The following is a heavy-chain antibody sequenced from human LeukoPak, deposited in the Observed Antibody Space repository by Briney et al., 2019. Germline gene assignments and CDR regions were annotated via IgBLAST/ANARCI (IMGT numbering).Heavy chain of an antibody. Sequence: SETLSLTCTVSGAPSSRYYWSWVRQPPGKGLEWIGYIRYSGSTNYNPFLKSRVTISVDTSKKQFSLKLRSVTAADTAVYYFSSQEVVNYTIGYWGQGTLVTVSS. D-gene: IGHD3-3*01. J-gene: IGHJ4*02. CDR3: SSQEVVNYTIGY. CDR1: GAPSSRYY. V-gene: IGHV4-59*12. CDR2: IRYSGST.